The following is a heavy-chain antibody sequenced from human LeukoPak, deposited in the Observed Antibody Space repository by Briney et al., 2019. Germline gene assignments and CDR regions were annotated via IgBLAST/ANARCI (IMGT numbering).Heavy chain of an antibody. CDR2: ISGSSTSFI. D-gene: IGHD2-21*02. Sequence: GGSLRLSCAASGFTFSSYTMKWVRQAPGKGLEWVSSISGSSTSFIYYADSLKGRFTISRDNAKNSLYLQMNSLRAEDTAVYYCARDSAYCGSDCYSDYWGQGTLVTVSS. J-gene: IGHJ4*02. V-gene: IGHV3-21*01. CDR1: GFTFSSYT. CDR3: ARDSAYCGSDCYSDY.